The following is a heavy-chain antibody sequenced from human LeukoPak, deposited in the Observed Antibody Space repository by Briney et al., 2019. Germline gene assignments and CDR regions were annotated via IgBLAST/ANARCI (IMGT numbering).Heavy chain of an antibody. CDR3: AKDHGTAVAGFYY. V-gene: IGHV3-23*01. CDR1: GFSLSTYG. D-gene: IGHD6-19*01. Sequence: GGSLRLSCAASGFSLSTYGVSWVRQPPGKGLEWVSGITGTGGSTYYADSVKGRFTVSRGTSKNTLYLQMNSLRAEDTAIYYCAKDHGTAVAGFYYWGQGTLVTVSS. CDR2: ITGTGGST. J-gene: IGHJ4*02.